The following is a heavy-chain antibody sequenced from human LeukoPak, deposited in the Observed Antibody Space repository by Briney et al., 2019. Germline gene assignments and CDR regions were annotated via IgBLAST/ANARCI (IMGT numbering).Heavy chain of an antibody. J-gene: IGHJ4*02. Sequence: GGSLRLSCAASGFTFSNYAMTWVRQAPGKGPEWVSGISGSGGVTYYADSVKGQFAISRDNSKNTLYLQMDSLRAEDTAVYFCAKDRARGRTTDFDYWGQGTLVTVSS. D-gene: IGHD1-7*01. V-gene: IGHV3-23*01. CDR1: GFTFSNYA. CDR3: AKDRARGRTTDFDY. CDR2: ISGSGGVT.